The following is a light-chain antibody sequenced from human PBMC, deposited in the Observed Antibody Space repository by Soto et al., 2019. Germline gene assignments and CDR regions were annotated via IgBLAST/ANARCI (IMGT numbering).Light chain of an antibody. Sequence: DIQMTQSPSSLSASVGDRITITCQASQDINKYLNWYQQKLGNAPKLLIYDASNLQRGVPSRFSGSGSGTHFSLSISSLQPEDIATYYCQQSENGPLTFGGGTKVEIK. CDR1: QDINKY. CDR2: DAS. J-gene: IGKJ4*01. CDR3: QQSENGPLT. V-gene: IGKV1-33*01.